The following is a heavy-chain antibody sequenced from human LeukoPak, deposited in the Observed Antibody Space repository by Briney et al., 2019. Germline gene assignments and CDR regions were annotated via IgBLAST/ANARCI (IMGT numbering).Heavy chain of an antibody. CDR3: VSSGWA. CDR1: GFTFSSYA. CDR2: ISYDGSNK. V-gene: IGHV3-30-3*01. J-gene: IGHJ5*02. D-gene: IGHD6-19*01. Sequence: GESLRLSCAASGFTFSSYAMHWVRQAPGKGLEWVAVISYDGSNKYYADSVKGRFTIPRDNSKNTLYLQMNSLRAEDTAVYYCVSSGWAWGQGTLVTVSS.